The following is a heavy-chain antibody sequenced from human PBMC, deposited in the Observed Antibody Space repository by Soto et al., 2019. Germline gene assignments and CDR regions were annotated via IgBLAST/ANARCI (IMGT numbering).Heavy chain of an antibody. D-gene: IGHD3-10*01. J-gene: IGHJ3*02. CDR2: IYSGGST. CDR1: GFTVSSNY. V-gene: IGHV3-53*01. CDR3: ARDGHWFGEGEDAFDI. Sequence: GGSLRLSCAASGFTVSSNYLSWVRQAPGKGLEWVSVIYSGGSTYYADSVKGRFTISRDNSKNTLYLQMNSLRAEDTAVYYCARDGHWFGEGEDAFDIWGQGTMVTVSS.